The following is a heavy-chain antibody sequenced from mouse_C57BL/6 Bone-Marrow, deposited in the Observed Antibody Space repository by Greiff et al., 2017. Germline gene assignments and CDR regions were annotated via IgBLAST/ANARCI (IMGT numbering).Heavy chain of an antibody. CDR3: ARAYGSSNFDY. CDR2: IYPGSGNT. V-gene: IGHV1-76*01. Sequence: QVQLQQSGAELVRPGASVKLSCKASGYTFTDYYINWVKQRPGQGLEWIARIYPGSGNTYYNEKFKGKATLTAEKSSSTAYMQLSSLTSEDSAVYFCARAYGSSNFDYWGQGTTLTVSS. D-gene: IGHD1-1*01. CDR1: GYTFTDYY. J-gene: IGHJ2*01.